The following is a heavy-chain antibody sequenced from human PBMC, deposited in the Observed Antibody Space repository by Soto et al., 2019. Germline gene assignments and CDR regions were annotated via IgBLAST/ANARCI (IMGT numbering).Heavy chain of an antibody. V-gene: IGHV3-74*01. D-gene: IGHD2-21*02. CDR2: INSDGSST. J-gene: IGHJ6*02. CDR1: GFTFSSYW. CDR3: ARRGGDSNYYYGMDV. Sequence: PGGSLRLSCAASGFTFSSYWMHWVRQAPGKGLVWVSRINSDGSSTSYADSVKGRFTISRDNAKNTLYLQMNSLRAEDTAVYYCARRGGDSNYYYGMDVWGQGTTVTVSS.